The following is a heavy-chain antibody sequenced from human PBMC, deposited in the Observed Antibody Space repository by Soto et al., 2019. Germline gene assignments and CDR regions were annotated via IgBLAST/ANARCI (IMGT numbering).Heavy chain of an antibody. CDR2: IYSGGRT. Sequence: EVQLVESGGGLVQPGGSLRLSCAASGFTVSSNYMSWVRQAPGKGLEWVSVIYSGGRTYYADSVKGRFTISRDNSKNTLYLQMNSPRAEDTALYYCARLRGTYYDFWSGSLYFDYWGQATLVTVSS. CDR3: ARLRGTYYDFWSGSLYFDY. J-gene: IGHJ4*02. CDR1: GFTVSSNY. D-gene: IGHD3-3*01. V-gene: IGHV3-66*04.